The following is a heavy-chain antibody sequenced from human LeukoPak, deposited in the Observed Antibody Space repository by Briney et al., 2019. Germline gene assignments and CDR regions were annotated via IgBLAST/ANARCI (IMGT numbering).Heavy chain of an antibody. D-gene: IGHD3/OR15-3a*01. V-gene: IGHV3-11*03. CDR2: ISSSSSYT. CDR1: GFTFSDYH. J-gene: IGHJ4*02. Sequence: TGGSLRLSCVASGFTFSDYHMSWIRQAPGKGLEWVSYISSSSSYTNYADSVKGRFTISRDSAKNSLYLQMNSLRAEDTAVYYCARSTLYDIWTEYYFDYWGQGTLVTVSS. CDR3: ARSTLYDIWTEYYFDY.